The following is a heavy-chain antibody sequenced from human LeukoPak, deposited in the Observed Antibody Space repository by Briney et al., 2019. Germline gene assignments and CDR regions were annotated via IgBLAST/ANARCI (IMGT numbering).Heavy chain of an antibody. J-gene: IGHJ3*02. D-gene: IGHD6-13*01. V-gene: IGHV1-8*03. Sequence: ASVKVSCKASGYSFTNYDINWVRQATGQGLEWMGWMNPKSGDTGYSQKFQGRVFITRDTSINTAYMELSSLGSDDTAVYYCARGRQPSDAFDIWGQGTMVTVSS. CDR1: GYSFTNYD. CDR2: MNPKSGDT. CDR3: ARGRQPSDAFDI.